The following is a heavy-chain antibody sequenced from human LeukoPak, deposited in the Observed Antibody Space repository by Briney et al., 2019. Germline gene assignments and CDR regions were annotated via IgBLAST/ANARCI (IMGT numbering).Heavy chain of an antibody. J-gene: IGHJ4*02. CDR2: IYTSGST. D-gene: IGHD1-7*01. Sequence: PSETLSLTCTVSRGSISSYYWSWIRQPPGKGLEWIGYIYTSGSTNYNPSLKSRVTISVDTSKNQFSLKLSSVTAADTAVYYCARFGWNYYFDYWGQGTLVTVSS. CDR1: RGSISSYY. V-gene: IGHV4-4*09. CDR3: ARFGWNYYFDY.